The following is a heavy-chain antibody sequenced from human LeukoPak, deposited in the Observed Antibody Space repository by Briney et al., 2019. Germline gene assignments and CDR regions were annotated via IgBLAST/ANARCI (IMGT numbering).Heavy chain of an antibody. CDR3: ARGQRRNYDILTGYKGVAFDI. CDR1: GGSFSGHY. Sequence: SETLSLTCAVYGGSFSGHYWSWIRQPPGKGLEWIGEINHSGSTNYNPSLKSRVTISVDTSKNQFSLKLSSVTAADTAVYYCARGQRRNYDILTGYKGVAFDIWGQGTMVTVSS. J-gene: IGHJ3*02. V-gene: IGHV4-34*01. D-gene: IGHD3-9*01. CDR2: INHSGST.